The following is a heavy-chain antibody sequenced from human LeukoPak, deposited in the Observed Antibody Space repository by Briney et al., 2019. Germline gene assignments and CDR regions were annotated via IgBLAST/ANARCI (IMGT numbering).Heavy chain of an antibody. CDR1: GYTFTGYY. V-gene: IGHV1-8*02. D-gene: IGHD3-22*01. J-gene: IGHJ6*02. Sequence: ASVKVSCKASGYTFTGYYMHLVRQATGQGLEWMGWMNPNSGNTGYAQKFQGRVTMTRNTSISTAYMELSSLRSEDTAVYYCARSDYYDSSPYYYYGMDVWGQGTTVTVSS. CDR3: ARSDYYDSSPYYYYGMDV. CDR2: MNPNSGNT.